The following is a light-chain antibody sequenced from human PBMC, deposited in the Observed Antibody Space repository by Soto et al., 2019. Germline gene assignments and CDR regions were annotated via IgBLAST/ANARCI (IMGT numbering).Light chain of an antibody. CDR3: QYYKNYSEA. CDR1: QTISSW. V-gene: IGKV1-5*03. CDR2: KAS. Sequence: DIQITQSPYTLSGSVGDRVTITCRASQTISSWLAWYQQKPGKAPKLLIYKASTLKSGVPSRISGSGSGTEFTLTISSLQPDDFATYYYQYYKNYSEAVGQGTKVDIX. J-gene: IGKJ1*01.